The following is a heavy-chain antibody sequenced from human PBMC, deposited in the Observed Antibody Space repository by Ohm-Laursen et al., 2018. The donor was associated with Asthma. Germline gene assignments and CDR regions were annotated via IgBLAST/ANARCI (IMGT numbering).Heavy chain of an antibody. V-gene: IGHV3-30*03. D-gene: IGHD4-17*01. CDR2: ISYDGRNK. J-gene: IGHJ6*02. CDR3: AREAYGDYEGYYGMDV. CDR1: GFIFSGYG. Sequence: SLRLSCTASGFIFSGYGMHWVRQAPGKGLEWVAVISYDGRNKYYADSVKGRFTISRDNSKNTLYLQMNSLRAEDTAVYYCAREAYGDYEGYYGMDVWGQGTTVTVSS.